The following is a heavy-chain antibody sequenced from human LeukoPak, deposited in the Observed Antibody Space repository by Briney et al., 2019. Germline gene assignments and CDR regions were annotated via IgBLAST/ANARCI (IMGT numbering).Heavy chain of an antibody. J-gene: IGHJ4*02. CDR2: INPSGGST. CDR1: GYTFTSYY. D-gene: IGHD3-22*01. CDR3: ASSAKRAYYYDR. V-gene: IGHV1-46*01. Sequence: ASVKVSCKASGYTFTSYYMHWVRQAPGQGLEWMGIINPSGGSTSYAQKFQGRVTMTRDTSTSTVYMELSSLRSEDTAVYYCASSAKRAYYYDRWGQGTLVTVSS.